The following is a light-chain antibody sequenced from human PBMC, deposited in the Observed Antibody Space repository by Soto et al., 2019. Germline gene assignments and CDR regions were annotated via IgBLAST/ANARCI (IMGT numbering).Light chain of an antibody. CDR2: AAS. CDR1: QRVSSTY. Sequence: EIVLTQSPGTLSLSPGERATLSCRASQRVSSTYLAWYQQKPGQAPRLLIYAASNRATGIPDRFRGSGSGTDFTLTISRLEPEGFAVYYCQQFGSSPRITFGQGTRLEIK. CDR3: QQFGSSPRIT. J-gene: IGKJ5*01. V-gene: IGKV3-20*01.